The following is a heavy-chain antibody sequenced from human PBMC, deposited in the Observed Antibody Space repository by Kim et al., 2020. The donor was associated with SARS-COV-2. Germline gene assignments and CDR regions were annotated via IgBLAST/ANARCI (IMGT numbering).Heavy chain of an antibody. CDR3: ARGGYCSGGSCYSDKYFQY. J-gene: IGHJ1*01. Sequence: ASVKVSCKASGYTFTSYGISWVRQAPGQGLEWMGWISAYNGYTNYAQKLQDRVTMTTDTSTSTAYMELRSLRSDDTAVYYCARGGYCSGGSCYSDKYFQYWGDGTLVTVSS. CDR2: ISAYNGYT. D-gene: IGHD2-15*01. V-gene: IGHV1-18*04. CDR1: GYTFTSYG.